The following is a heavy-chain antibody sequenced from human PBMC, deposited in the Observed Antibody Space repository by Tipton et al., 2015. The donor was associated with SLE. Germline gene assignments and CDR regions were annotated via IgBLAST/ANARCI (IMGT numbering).Heavy chain of an antibody. CDR3: ARKVNGQRWLQWGAFDI. V-gene: IGHV4-34*01. J-gene: IGHJ3*02. D-gene: IGHD5-24*01. Sequence: LRLSCAVYGGSFSGYYWSWIRQPPGKGLEWIAEINHRGDTNHNPSLKSRVTISVDTSKNQFSLKLSSVTAADTAVYYCARKVNGQRWLQWGAFDIWGQGTMVTVSS. CDR2: INHRGDT. CDR1: GGSFSGYY.